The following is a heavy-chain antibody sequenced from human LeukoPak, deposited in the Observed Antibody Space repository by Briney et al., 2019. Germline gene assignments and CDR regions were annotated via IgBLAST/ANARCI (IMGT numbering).Heavy chain of an antibody. Sequence: TGGSLRLSCAASGFTFSSNWMHWVRQAPGKGLVGVSRINSDGSSTNYADSVRGRFTISRDYAKNTLYLQMNSLRAEDTAVYYCANYGSGYFYYWGQGTLVTVSS. CDR2: INSDGSST. D-gene: IGHD3-3*01. CDR1: GFTFSSNW. V-gene: IGHV3-74*01. CDR3: ANYGSGYFYY. J-gene: IGHJ4*02.